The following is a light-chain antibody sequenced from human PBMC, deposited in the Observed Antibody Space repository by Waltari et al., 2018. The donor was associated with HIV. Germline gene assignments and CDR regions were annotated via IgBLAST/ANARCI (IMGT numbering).Light chain of an antibody. J-gene: IGLJ2*01. CDR3: SSYTSSSTLVV. Sequence: QSALTQPASVSGSPGQSITISCTGPSSDVGGYNYVSWYQQHPGNAPKLKIYEVSNRRSGVSNRFSGSKSGNTASLTISGLQAEDEADYYCSSYTSSSTLVVFGGGTKLTVL. CDR2: EVS. CDR1: SSDVGGYNY. V-gene: IGLV2-14*01.